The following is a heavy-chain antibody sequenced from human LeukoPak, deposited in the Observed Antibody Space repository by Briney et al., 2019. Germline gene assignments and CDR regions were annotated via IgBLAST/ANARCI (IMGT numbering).Heavy chain of an antibody. CDR3: AKDRRFGGYDTKYNWFDP. Sequence: GGSLRLSCAASGFTFSSYAMSWVRQAPGKGLEWVSATSGSGGSTYYADSVKGRFTISRDNSKNTLYLQMNSLRAEDTAVYYCAKDRRFGGYDTKYNWFDPWGQGTLVTVSS. J-gene: IGHJ5*02. D-gene: IGHD5-12*01. CDR2: TSGSGGST. V-gene: IGHV3-23*01. CDR1: GFTFSSYA.